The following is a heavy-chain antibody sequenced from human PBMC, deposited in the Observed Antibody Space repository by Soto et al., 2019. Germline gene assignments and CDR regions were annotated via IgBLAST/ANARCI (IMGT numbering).Heavy chain of an antibody. J-gene: IGHJ4*02. V-gene: IGHV4-39*01. CDR1: GGSISSSSDSYY. D-gene: IGHD6-19*01. CDR3: ARPWDDLTTGGWLY. CDR2: IYYSGTT. Sequence: SETLSLTCTVSGGSISSSSDSYYWGWIRQPPGKGLEWIGSIYYSGTTYYNPSLKSRVTISVDTSKNQFSLKMASVTAADTAVYYCARPWDDLTTGGWLYWGQGALVTVSS.